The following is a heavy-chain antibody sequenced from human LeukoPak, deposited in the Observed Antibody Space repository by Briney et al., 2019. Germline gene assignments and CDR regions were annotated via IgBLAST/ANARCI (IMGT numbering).Heavy chain of an antibody. CDR1: GGSFSGYY. J-gene: IGHJ4*02. CDR2: INHSGST. V-gene: IGHV4-34*01. Sequence: PSETLSLTCAVYGGSFSGYYWSWIRQPPPKGLDWIGEINHSGSTNYNPSLKSRVTISVDTSKNQFSLKLSSVTAADTAVYYCARGLKAGYSSSWYNYWGQGTLVTVSS. CDR3: ARGLKAGYSSSWYNY. D-gene: IGHD6-13*01.